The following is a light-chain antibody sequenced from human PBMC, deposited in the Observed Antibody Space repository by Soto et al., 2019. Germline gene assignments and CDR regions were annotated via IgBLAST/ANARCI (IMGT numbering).Light chain of an antibody. CDR2: DAS. CDR3: QQRSNWPST. V-gene: IGKV3-11*01. CDR1: QSVSTY. Sequence: EIVLTQSPVTLSLSPGERATLSCRASQSVSTYLAWYQQKPGRAPRLLIYDASSRATGIPARFSGIGSGTDFTLTISSLEPEDFAVYYCQQRSNWPSTFGGGTKVEIK. J-gene: IGKJ4*01.